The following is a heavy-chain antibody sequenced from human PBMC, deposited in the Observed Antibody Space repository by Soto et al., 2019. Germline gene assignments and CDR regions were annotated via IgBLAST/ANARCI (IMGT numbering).Heavy chain of an antibody. V-gene: IGHV3-30*18. CDR3: AKDGDSYYNFWSDYSPFDY. Sequence: GGSLRLSCAASGFTFSSYGMHWVCQAPGKGLEWVAIISYDGSNKYYADSVKGRFTISRDNSKNTLYLQMNSLRAEDTAVYYCAKDGDSYYNFWSDYSPFDYWGQGTLVTVSS. D-gene: IGHD3-3*01. CDR1: GFTFSSYG. CDR2: ISYDGSNK. J-gene: IGHJ4*02.